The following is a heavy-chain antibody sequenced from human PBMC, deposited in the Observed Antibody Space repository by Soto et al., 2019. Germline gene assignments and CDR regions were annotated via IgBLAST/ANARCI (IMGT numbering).Heavy chain of an antibody. CDR2: ISYDGSNK. J-gene: IGHJ3*02. CDR3: ARVEGCSGSTDAFDI. V-gene: IGHV3-30-3*01. D-gene: IGHD1-26*01. CDR1: GLTLTSYA. Sequence: GGSLRLPCAPSGLTLTSYATHRAPQAPGKGLEWVAVISYDGSNKYYADSVKGRFTISRDNSKNTLYLQMNSLRAVDTAVYCCARVEGCSGSTDAFDIWGQGAMVAVSS.